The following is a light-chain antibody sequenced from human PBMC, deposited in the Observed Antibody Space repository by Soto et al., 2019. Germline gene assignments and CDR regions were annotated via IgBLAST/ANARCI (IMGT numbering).Light chain of an antibody. J-gene: IGKJ1*01. CDR3: QQYGGSPRT. CDR1: QAFSNL. Sequence: DIQMTQSPSSVSASVGDRVIITCRASQAFSNLLAWYQQKPGKAPKLLIYGASTLQGGVPSRFSGSESGTDFTLTISRLEPEDFAVYYCQQYGGSPRTFGQGTKVDIK. CDR2: GAS. V-gene: IGKV1-12*01.